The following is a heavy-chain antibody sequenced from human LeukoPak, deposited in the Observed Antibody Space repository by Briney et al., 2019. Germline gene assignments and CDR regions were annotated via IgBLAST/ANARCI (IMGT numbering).Heavy chain of an antibody. J-gene: IGHJ3*02. V-gene: IGHV4-4*02. CDR2: IYHSGST. CDR3: ARWGRDGYNLGNAFDI. CDR1: GGSISSSNW. D-gene: IGHD5-24*01. Sequence: SETLSLTCAVSGGSISSSNWWSWVRQPPGKGLEWIGEIYHSGSTNYNPSLKSRVTISVDKSKNQFSLKLSSVTAADTAVYYCARWGRDGYNLGNAFDIWGQGTMVTVSS.